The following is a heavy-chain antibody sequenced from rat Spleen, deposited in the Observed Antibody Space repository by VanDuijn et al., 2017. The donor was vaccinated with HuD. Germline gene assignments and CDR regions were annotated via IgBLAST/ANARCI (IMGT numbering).Heavy chain of an antibody. J-gene: IGHJ2*01. CDR2: IKAKSNNYAT. CDR1: GFTFSTAW. V-gene: IGHV6-6*01. Sequence: EVQVLESGGGLVQPGNSLKLSCATSGFTFSTAWMYWYRQFPEKRLEWVARIKAKSNNYATDYTESAKGRFTISRDDSKSNIYLQMNNLKEEDTAIYYCASDDGSYYHYWGQGVMVTVSS. CDR3: ASDDGSYYHY. D-gene: IGHD1-12*02.